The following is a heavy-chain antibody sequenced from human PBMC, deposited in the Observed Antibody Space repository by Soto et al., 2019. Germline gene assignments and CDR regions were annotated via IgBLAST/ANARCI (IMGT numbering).Heavy chain of an antibody. J-gene: IGHJ4*02. Sequence: QVQLVQSGAEVKKPGASVKVSCKASGYTFASYVISWMRQAPGQGLEWMGWISAYNGNTNYAQKLQGRVTMITDTSKRTAYRELRSLRSEDTAVSYYAKEPPPPDYWGQGILVTVSS. CDR3: AKEPPPPDY. V-gene: IGHV1-18*01. CDR1: GYTFASYV. CDR2: ISAYNGNT.